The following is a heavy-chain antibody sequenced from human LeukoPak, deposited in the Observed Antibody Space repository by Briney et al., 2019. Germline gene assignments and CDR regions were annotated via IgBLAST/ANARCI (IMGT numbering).Heavy chain of an antibody. Sequence: KPGGSLRLSCAASGFSFSNAWMTWVRQAPGKGLEWVSCISSSSTYIYYADSVRGRFAISRDNAKNSLYLQMNSLRAEDTAVYYCVRENHGSFDYWGQGSLVTVSS. CDR1: GFSFSNAW. J-gene: IGHJ4*02. CDR2: ISSSSTYI. CDR3: VRENHGSFDY. D-gene: IGHD1-14*01. V-gene: IGHV3-21*01.